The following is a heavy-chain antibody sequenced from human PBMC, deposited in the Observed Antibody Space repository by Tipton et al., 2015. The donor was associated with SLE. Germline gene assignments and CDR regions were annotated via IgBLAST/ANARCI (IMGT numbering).Heavy chain of an antibody. CDR2: ISYDGNNK. J-gene: IGHJ6*03. V-gene: IGHV3-30*10. CDR3: ARGGKWELFFYSYLDV. CDR1: GFTFNSYA. Sequence: SLRLSCAASGFTFNSYAIHWVRQAPGKGLEWVAVISYDGNNKYYTDSVRGRFTISRDNSDNTLSLQMNSLRPDDTAVYYCARGGKWELFFYSYLDVWGNGTTVTVSS. D-gene: IGHD1-26*01.